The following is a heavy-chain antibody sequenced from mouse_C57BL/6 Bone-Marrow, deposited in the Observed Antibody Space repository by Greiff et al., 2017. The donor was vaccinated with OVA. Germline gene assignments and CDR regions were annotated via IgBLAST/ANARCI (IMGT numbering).Heavy chain of an antibody. CDR2: IYPSDSET. CDR1: GYTFTSYW. CDR3: ARLESYADMDY. V-gene: IGHV1-61*01. D-gene: IGHD1-1*01. Sequence: QVQLQQPGAELVRPGSSVKLSCKASGYTFTSYWMDWVKQRPGQGLEWIGNIYPSDSETHYNQKFKDKATLTVDKSSSTAYMQLSSLTSEDSAVYYCARLESYADMDYWGQGTSVTVSS. J-gene: IGHJ4*01.